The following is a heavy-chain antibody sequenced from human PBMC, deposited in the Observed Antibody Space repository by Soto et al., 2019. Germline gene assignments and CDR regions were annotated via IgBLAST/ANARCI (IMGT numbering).Heavy chain of an antibody. CDR2: IYYSGST. Sequence: QVQLQESGPGLVKPSQTLSLTCTVSGGSISSGGYYWSWIRQHPGKGLEWIGYIYYSGSTYYNPSVKSRVTISVDTSKNQFSLKLSSVTAADTAVYYCARGQQLGYCSGGSCYPHAFDIWGQGTMVTVSS. CDR3: ARGQQLGYCSGGSCYPHAFDI. D-gene: IGHD2-15*01. CDR1: GGSISSGGYY. V-gene: IGHV4-31*03. J-gene: IGHJ3*02.